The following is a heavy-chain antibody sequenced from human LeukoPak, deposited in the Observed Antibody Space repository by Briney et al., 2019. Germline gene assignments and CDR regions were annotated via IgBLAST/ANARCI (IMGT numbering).Heavy chain of an antibody. J-gene: IGHJ4*02. CDR1: GFTFSRYW. Sequence: GGSLRLSCAASGFTFSRYWMHWVRQAPGKGLVWVSRINSDGSSTSYADSVKGRFTISRDNAKNTLYLQMNSLRAEDTAVYYCARMTYYDYVWGSYRQKPFDYWGQGTLVTVSS. V-gene: IGHV3-74*01. CDR2: INSDGSST. D-gene: IGHD3-16*02. CDR3: ARMTYYDYVWGSYRQKPFDY.